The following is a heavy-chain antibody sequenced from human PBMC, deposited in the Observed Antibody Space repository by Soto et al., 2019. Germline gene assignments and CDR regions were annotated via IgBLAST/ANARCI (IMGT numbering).Heavy chain of an antibody. J-gene: IGHJ2*01. V-gene: IGHV3-30-3*01. D-gene: IGHD1-20*01. Sequence: QVQLVESGGGVVQPGRSLRLSCAASGFTFSSYAMHWVRQAPGKGLEWVAVISYDGSNKYYADSVKGRVTISRDSSRNTLDLQMNSLRAEDTAVYYCARVSAVLTFYWYFDLWGRGTLVTVSS. CDR3: ARVSAVLTFYWYFDL. CDR1: GFTFSSYA. CDR2: ISYDGSNK.